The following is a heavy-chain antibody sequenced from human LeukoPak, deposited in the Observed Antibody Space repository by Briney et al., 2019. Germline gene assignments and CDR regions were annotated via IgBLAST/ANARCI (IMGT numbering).Heavy chain of an antibody. CDR3: ARHRDFYDSSGFPDF. V-gene: IGHV5-51*01. CDR2: IFPGDSDT. D-gene: IGHD3-22*01. CDR1: GYSFSSYW. Sequence: GESLKISCKGSGYSFSSYWIDWVRQPPGKGLEWMGIIFPGDSDTRYNPSFQGQVTISADKSISTAYLQWSSLEASDTAIYYCARHRDFYDSSGFPDFWGQGTLVTVSS. J-gene: IGHJ4*02.